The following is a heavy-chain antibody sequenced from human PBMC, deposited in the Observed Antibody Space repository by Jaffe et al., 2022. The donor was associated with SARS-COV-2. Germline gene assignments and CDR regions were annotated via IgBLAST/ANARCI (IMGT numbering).Heavy chain of an antibody. CDR2: ISGSGDNT. CDR3: ARSKYYYDSSGGDT. Sequence: EVQLLESGGDLVQPGGSLRLSCAVSGFTFSNYAMSWVRQTPGQGLEWVSAISGSGDNTYYADSVKGRFTISRDNSKNTLYLQMNSLRAEDTAVYYCARSKYYYDSSGGDTWGQGTLVTVSS. D-gene: IGHD3-22*01. V-gene: IGHV3-23*01. CDR1: GFTFSNYA. J-gene: IGHJ5*02.